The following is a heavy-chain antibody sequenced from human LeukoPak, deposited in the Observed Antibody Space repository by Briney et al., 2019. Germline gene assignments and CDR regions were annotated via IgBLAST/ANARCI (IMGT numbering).Heavy chain of an antibody. CDR1: GGSISSYY. CDR2: IYYSGST. J-gene: IGHJ4*02. D-gene: IGHD1/OR15-1a*01. V-gene: IGHV4-59*01. Sequence: SETLSLTCTVSGGSISSYYWSWIRQPPGKGLEWIGYIYYSGSTNYNPSLKSRVTISVDTSKNRFSLKLSSVTAADTAVYYCAREINWNTYYFDYWGQGTLVTVPS. CDR3: AREINWNTYYFDY.